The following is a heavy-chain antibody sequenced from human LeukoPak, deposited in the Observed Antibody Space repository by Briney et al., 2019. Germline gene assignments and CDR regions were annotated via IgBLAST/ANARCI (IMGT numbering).Heavy chain of an antibody. CDR1: GFXFSTYA. CDR2: ISHDGSDT. D-gene: IGHD6-19*01. J-gene: IGHJ4*02. V-gene: IGHV3-30*04. Sequence: GGSLRLSCAVSGFXFSTYAIHWVRQAPGKGLEWVALISHDGSDTSYADSVKGRFTISRDNSKNTLNLQMNSLRAEDTAVYYCAKDLGSGWNFFDYWGQGNLVTVSS. CDR3: AKDLGSGWNFFDY.